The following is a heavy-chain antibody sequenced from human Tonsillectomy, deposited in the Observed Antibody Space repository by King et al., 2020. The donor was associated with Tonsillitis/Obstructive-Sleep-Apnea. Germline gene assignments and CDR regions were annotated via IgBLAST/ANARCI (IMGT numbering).Heavy chain of an antibody. CDR3: ARGGYSSGWYYGDWFDP. CDR2: ISWNSGSI. V-gene: IGHV3-9*01. D-gene: IGHD6-19*01. J-gene: IGHJ5*02. CDR1: GFTFDDYV. Sequence: VQLVESGGGLVQPGRSLRLSCAASGFTFDDYVMHWVRQAPGKGLEWVSGISWNSGSIGYADSVKGRFTISRDNAKNSLYLQMNSLGVEDTALYYWARGGYSSGWYYGDWFDPWGQGTLVTVSS.